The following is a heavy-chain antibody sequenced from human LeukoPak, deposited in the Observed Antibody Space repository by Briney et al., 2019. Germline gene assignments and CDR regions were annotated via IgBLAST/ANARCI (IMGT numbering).Heavy chain of an antibody. CDR2: ISTYNGDT. CDR1: DYTFTSYG. J-gene: IGHJ4*02. CDR3: ARGWIEMPTVYFDY. V-gene: IGHV1-18*01. D-gene: IGHD5-24*01. Sequence: ASVKVSCKASDYTFTSYGISWVRQAPGQGLEWMGWISTYNGDTKYTQKLQGRVTMTADTSTRTAYMELRSLRSDDTAVYYCARGWIEMPTVYFDYWGQGTLSASSQ.